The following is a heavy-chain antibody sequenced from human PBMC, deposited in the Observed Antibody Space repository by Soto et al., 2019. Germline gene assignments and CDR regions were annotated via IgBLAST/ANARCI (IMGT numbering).Heavy chain of an antibody. J-gene: IGHJ3*02. CDR3: ARDGGVAVAVDASDI. D-gene: IGHD6-19*01. CDR2: INWSGSST. Sequence: EVQLVESGGGVVRPGGSLRLSCAASGFTFEDHGITWVRQVPGKGLAWVAEINWSGSSTSYADSVKGRFTISRDNAKNSLYLQMNSLRAEDTALYFCARDGGVAVAVDASDIWGQGTMVTVSS. V-gene: IGHV3-20*04. CDR1: GFTFEDHG.